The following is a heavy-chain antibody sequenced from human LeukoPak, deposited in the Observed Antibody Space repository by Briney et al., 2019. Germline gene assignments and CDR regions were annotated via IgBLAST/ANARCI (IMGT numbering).Heavy chain of an antibody. J-gene: IGHJ3*02. V-gene: IGHV3-23*01. Sequence: GGSLRLSCATSGFTFSSYAMSWVRQAPGKGLEWVSGISGRDGSTYYADSVKGRFTISRDNSKNTLYLQMNSLRAEDTAVYYCARGRNWCDDIWGQGTMVTVSS. CDR3: ARGRNWCDDI. CDR1: GFTFSSYA. D-gene: IGHD2-8*02. CDR2: ISGRDGST.